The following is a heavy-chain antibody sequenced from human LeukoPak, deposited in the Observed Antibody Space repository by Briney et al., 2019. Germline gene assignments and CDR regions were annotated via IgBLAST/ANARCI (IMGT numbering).Heavy chain of an antibody. Sequence: GGSLRLSCAASGFTFRSYWMHWVRQAPGKGLVWVSRIKGDGSAASYADSVKGRFTISRDNAKNSLYLQMNSLRAEDTAVYYCARRYCSSTSCTLDYWGQGTLVTVSS. J-gene: IGHJ4*02. CDR3: ARRYCSSTSCTLDY. CDR2: IKGDGSAA. D-gene: IGHD2-2*01. V-gene: IGHV3-74*01. CDR1: GFTFRSYW.